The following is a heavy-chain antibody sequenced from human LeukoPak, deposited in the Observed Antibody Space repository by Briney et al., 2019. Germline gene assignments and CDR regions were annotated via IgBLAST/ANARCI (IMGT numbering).Heavy chain of an antibody. CDR3: ARDATMVRGVMAPLFY. CDR2: IYHSGST. D-gene: IGHD3-10*01. CDR1: GGSISSSNW. Sequence: SGTLSLTCAVSGGSISSSNWWSWVRQPPGKGLEWIGEIYHSGSTNYNPSLKSRVTISVDKSKNQFSLKLSSVTAADTAVYYCARDATMVRGVMAPLFYRGQGTLVTVSS. V-gene: IGHV4-4*02. J-gene: IGHJ4*02.